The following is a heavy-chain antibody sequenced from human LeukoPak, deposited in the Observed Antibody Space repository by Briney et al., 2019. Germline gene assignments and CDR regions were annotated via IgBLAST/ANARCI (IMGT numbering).Heavy chain of an antibody. D-gene: IGHD6-19*01. Sequence: KTGGSLRLSCAASGFTFRSYSMNWVRQAPGKGLEWVSSISSSSSYIYYADSVKGRFTISRDNAKNTLYLQMSSLRVEDTAVYYCAREGPWPVDYWGQGTLVIVSS. CDR3: AREGPWPVDY. J-gene: IGHJ4*02. V-gene: IGHV3-21*01. CDR1: GFTFRSYS. CDR2: ISSSSSYI.